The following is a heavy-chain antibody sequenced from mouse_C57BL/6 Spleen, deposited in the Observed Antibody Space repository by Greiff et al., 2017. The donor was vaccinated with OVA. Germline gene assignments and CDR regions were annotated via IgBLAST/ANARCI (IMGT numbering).Heavy chain of an antibody. J-gene: IGHJ1*03. D-gene: IGHD1-1*01. CDR1: GYTFTSYW. CDR2: IYPGSGST. Sequence: VQLQQPGAELVKPGASVKMSCKASGYTFTSYWITWVKQRPGQGLEWIGDIYPGSGSTNYNEKFKSKATLTVDTSSSTAYMQLSSLTSEDSAVYYCARWNYGSSYVDWYFDVWGTGTTVTVSS. V-gene: IGHV1-55*01. CDR3: ARWNYGSSYVDWYFDV.